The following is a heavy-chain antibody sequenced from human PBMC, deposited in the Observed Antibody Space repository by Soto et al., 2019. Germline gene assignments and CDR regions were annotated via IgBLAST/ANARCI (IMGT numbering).Heavy chain of an antibody. V-gene: IGHV4-59*02. CDR1: GDSVTSHY. CDR3: APSFGNAWHTN. D-gene: IGHD3-16*01. Sequence: PSETLSLTCSFSGDSVTSHYLTWIRQSPEMGLEWIGYMHYTGFSHYNPSLKSRLTISVDRSKNQFTLQLASVTVADTAIYYCAPSFGNAWHTNWGQGTLVTVSS. CDR2: MHYTGFS. J-gene: IGHJ4*02.